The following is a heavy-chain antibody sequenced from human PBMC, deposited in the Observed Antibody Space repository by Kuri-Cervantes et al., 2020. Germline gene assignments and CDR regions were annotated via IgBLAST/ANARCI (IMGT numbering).Heavy chain of an antibody. J-gene: IGHJ6*03. Sequence: LSLTCAASGFTFSSYSMNWVRQAPGKGLEWVSSISSSSSYIYYADSVKGRFTISRDNAKNSLYLQMNSLRAEDTAVYYCARDGGRLRFLEWSYHYYMDVWGKGTTVTVSS. CDR2: ISSSSSYI. D-gene: IGHD3-3*01. V-gene: IGHV3-21*01. CDR3: ARDGGRLRFLEWSYHYYMDV. CDR1: GFTFSSYS.